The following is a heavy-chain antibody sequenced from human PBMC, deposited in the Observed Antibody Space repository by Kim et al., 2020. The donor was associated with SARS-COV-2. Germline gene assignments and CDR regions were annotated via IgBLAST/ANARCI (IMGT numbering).Heavy chain of an antibody. CDR3: ARDSVSGSSGYDILTGYYGYYYSYGMDV. CDR2: ISSSGSTI. CDR1: GFTFSSYE. Sequence: GGSLRLSCAASGFTFSSYEMNWVRQAPGKGLEWVSYISSSGSTIYYADSVKGRFTISRDNAKNSLYLQMNSLRAEDTAVYYCARDSVSGSSGYDILTGYYGYYYSYGMDVWGQGTTVTVSS. V-gene: IGHV3-48*03. J-gene: IGHJ6*02. D-gene: IGHD3-9*01.